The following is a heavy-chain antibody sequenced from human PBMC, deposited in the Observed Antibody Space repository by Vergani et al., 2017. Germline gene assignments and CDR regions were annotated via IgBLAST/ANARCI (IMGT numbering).Heavy chain of an antibody. Sequence: EVDLVESGGGLAQPGGSLRLSCEASGITFWKFGMHWVRQGPGKGLEWVSGISWNSGAVDYADSVRGRFTIARDNATNSLFLEMNSLRFEDTFVYYCTNGSRVYTCYFFDYLVQGALATVSS. V-gene: IGHV3-9*01. CDR3: TNGSRVYTCYFFDY. D-gene: IGHD2-21*01. J-gene: IGHJ4*02. CDR1: GITFWKFG. CDR2: ISWNSGAV.